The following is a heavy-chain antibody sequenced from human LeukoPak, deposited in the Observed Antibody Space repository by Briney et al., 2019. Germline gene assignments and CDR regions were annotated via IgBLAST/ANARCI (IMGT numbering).Heavy chain of an antibody. D-gene: IGHD3-10*01. Sequence: PGGSLRLSCAASGFTFSDYYMSWIRQAPGKGLEWVSYISSSSSTIYYADSVKGRFTISRDNAKNSLYLQMNSLRAEDTAVYYCARDLPGELLYGVLGYWGQGTLVTVSS. V-gene: IGHV3-11*04. CDR1: GFTFSDYY. CDR2: ISSSSSTI. CDR3: ARDLPGELLYGVLGY. J-gene: IGHJ4*02.